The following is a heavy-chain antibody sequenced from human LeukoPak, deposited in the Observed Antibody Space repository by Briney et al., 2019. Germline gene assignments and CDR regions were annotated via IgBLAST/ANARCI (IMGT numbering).Heavy chain of an antibody. CDR1: GITLSNYG. CDR2: ISERGGST. V-gene: IGHV3-23*01. D-gene: IGHD3-10*01. Sequence: GGSLRLSCVVSGITLSNYGMSWVRQAPGKGLEWVSGISERGGSTNYADSVKGRFIISRNTSKNTVYLQMNSLRVEDTAVYFCAKRGIVIRAVIIIGFHKEAYYFDYWGQGILVTVSS. J-gene: IGHJ4*02. CDR3: AKRGIVIRAVIIIGFHKEAYYFDY.